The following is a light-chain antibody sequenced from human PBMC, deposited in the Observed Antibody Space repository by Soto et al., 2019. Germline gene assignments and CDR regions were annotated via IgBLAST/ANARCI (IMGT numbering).Light chain of an antibody. Sequence: EIQMTQSTSTLSASVGDRVTITCRASQSISTYLNWYQQKVGRDPTLLIYAASSLQSGVPSRFSGGGSGTDFTLTISSLQPEDFAMYFCQQCYSSPRTFGQGTKVDIK. CDR1: QSISTY. CDR3: QQCYSSPRT. CDR2: AAS. J-gene: IGKJ1*01. V-gene: IGKV1-39*01.